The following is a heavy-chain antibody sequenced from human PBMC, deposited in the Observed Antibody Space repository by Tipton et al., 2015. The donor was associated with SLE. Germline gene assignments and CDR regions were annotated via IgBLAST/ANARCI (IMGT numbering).Heavy chain of an antibody. V-gene: IGHV4-59*12. CDR3: ARTYSVSYWYFDL. CDR2: IYYTGST. Sequence: LRLSCIVSGVSISRYYWSWIRQPPGKGLEWIGHIYYTGSTNYNPSLKSRVTISVDRSRNQFSLKLNSVTAADTAIYYCARTYSVSYWYFDLWGRGTLVTVSS. D-gene: IGHD1-26*01. CDR1: GVSISRYY. J-gene: IGHJ2*01.